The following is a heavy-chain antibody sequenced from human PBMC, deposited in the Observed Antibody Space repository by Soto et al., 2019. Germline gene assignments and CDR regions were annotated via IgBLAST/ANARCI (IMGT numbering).Heavy chain of an antibody. V-gene: IGHV3-74*01. CDR3: ARGGGCTSCPYTIMDV. CDR2: INSGGSST. Sequence: LRLSCAASGFTFSSYWMHWVRQAPGKGLVWVSRINSGGSSTSYADSVKGRFTISRDNAKNTLYLQMNSLRAEDTAVYYCARGGGCTSCPYTIMDVWGQGTTVTVSS. J-gene: IGHJ6*02. D-gene: IGHD2-2*01. CDR1: GFTFSSYW.